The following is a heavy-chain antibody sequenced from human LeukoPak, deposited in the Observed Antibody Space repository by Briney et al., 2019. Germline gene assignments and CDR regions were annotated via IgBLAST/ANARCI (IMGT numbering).Heavy chain of an antibody. CDR3: ARLIGTYDYVWGSYRQYYFDY. D-gene: IGHD3-16*02. CDR2: IYYSGST. CDR1: GGSISSYY. V-gene: IGHV4-59*08. Sequence: SETLSLTCTVSGGSISSYYWSWIRQPPGKGLEWIGYIYYSGSTNYNPSLKSRVTISVDTSKNQFSLKLSSVTAADTAVYYCARLIGTYDYVWGSYRQYYFDYWGQGTLVTVSS. J-gene: IGHJ4*02.